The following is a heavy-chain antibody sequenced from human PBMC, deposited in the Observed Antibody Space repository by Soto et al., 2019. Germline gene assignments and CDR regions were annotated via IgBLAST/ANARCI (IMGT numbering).Heavy chain of an antibody. J-gene: IGHJ4*02. CDR2: IYYSGST. V-gene: IGHV4-30-4*01. CDR1: GDSISSDDYY. D-gene: IGHD6-6*01. CDR3: ARDRSNSPDYFDY. Sequence: SETLSLTCTVSGDSISSDDYYWSWIRQPPGKGLQWIGYIYYSGSTSYNPSLKSRLTISLDTSKNQFSLRLSSLSAADTAVYYCARDRSNSPDYFDYWGQGTLVTVSS.